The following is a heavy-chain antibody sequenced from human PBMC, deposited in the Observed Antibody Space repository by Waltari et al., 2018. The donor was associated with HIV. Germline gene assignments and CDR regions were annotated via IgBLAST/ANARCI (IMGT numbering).Heavy chain of an antibody. CDR3: ARHLPANDY. J-gene: IGHJ4*02. CDR1: GFTFSSYW. CDR2: INSDGSST. Sequence: EVQLVESGGGLVEPGGSLRLSCVASGFTFSSYWMHWVRQAPGKGLMWVASINSDGSSTTYAESGKCRFTISRDNAKNTLYLQMNSLRAEDTAVYYCARHLPANDYWGQGTLVTVSS. D-gene: IGHD2-2*01. V-gene: IGHV3-74*01.